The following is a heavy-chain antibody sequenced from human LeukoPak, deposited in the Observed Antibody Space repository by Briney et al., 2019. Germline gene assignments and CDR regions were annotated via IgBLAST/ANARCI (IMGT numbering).Heavy chain of an antibody. CDR3: ARHTTNWGFGY. CDR2: IYYSGTP. D-gene: IGHD7-27*01. V-gene: IGHV4-59*08. CDR1: GGSISTYS. Sequence: SETLSLTCTVSGGSISTYSWSWIRQPPGKGLEWIGYIYYSGTPNYNSSLKSRVTISVDTSKNQLSLKLSSVTAADTAVYYCARHTTNWGFGYWGQGTLVTVSS. J-gene: IGHJ4*02.